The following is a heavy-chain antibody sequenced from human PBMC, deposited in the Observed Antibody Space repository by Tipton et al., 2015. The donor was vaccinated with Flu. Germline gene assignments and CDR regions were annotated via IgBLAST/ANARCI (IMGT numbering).Heavy chain of an antibody. CDR3: ARPRTPNYYDSSGYPGDY. Sequence: VQLVQSGAEVKKPGESLKISCKGSGYSFTSYWIGWVRQMAGKGLEWMWIIYPGDSDTRYRPSFQGQGTISADKSISTAYLQWSSLKASDTAMYYCARPRTPNYYDSSGYPGDYWGQGTLVTVSS. CDR2: IYPGDSDT. CDR1: GYSFTSYW. D-gene: IGHD3-22*01. V-gene: IGHV5-51*03. J-gene: IGHJ4*02.